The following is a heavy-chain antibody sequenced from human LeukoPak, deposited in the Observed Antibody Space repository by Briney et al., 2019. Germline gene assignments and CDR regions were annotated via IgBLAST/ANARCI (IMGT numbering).Heavy chain of an antibody. CDR1: GFTFSSYA. D-gene: IGHD1-26*01. Sequence: GGSLRLSCAASGFTFSSYAMHWVRQAPGKGLEWVAVISYDGSNKYYADSVKGRFTISRDNSKNTLYLQMNSLRAEDTAVYYCARGGGPWELLDAFDIWGQGTMVTVSS. V-gene: IGHV3-30-3*01. CDR3: ARGGGPWELLDAFDI. J-gene: IGHJ3*02. CDR2: ISYDGSNK.